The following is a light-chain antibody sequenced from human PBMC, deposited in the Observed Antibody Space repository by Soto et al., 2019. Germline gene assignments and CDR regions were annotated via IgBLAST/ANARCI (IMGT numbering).Light chain of an antibody. CDR1: QSVSSNY. J-gene: IGKJ1*01. V-gene: IGKV3-20*01. Sequence: ESVLTQSPGTLSLSPGERATLSCRASQSVSSNYLAWYQQKPGQAPRLLIYGASTRATGIPDRFSGSGSGTDFNLTISSLEPEDAAVYYCQQEGSSPTWTGGQGTKVEIK. CDR2: GAS. CDR3: QQEGSSPTWT.